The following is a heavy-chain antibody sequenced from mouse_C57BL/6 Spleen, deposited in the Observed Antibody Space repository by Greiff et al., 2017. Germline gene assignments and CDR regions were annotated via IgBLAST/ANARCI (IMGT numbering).Heavy chain of an antibody. V-gene: IGHV3-6*01. J-gene: IGHJ4*01. Sequence: VQLKVSGPGLVKPSQSLSLTCSVTGYSITSGYYWNWIRQFPGNKLEWMGYISYDGSNNYNPSLKNRISITRDTSKNQFFLKLNSVTTEDTATYYCARGGDGGDYYAMDYWGQGTSVTVSS. CDR1: GYSITSGYY. CDR3: ARGGDGGDYYAMDY. CDR2: ISYDGSN.